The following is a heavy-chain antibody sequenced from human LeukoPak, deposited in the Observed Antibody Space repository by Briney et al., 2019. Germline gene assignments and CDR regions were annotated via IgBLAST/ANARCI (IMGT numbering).Heavy chain of an antibody. CDR2: IWYDGSNK. D-gene: IGHD5-24*01. V-gene: IGHV3-33*08. Sequence: PGGSLRLSCAASGFTFSSYWMSWVRQAPGKGLEWVAVIWYDGSNKYYADPVKGRFTISRDNSKNTLYLQMNSLRAEDTAVYCCAIDEGIEMATITVDYWGQGTLVTVSS. J-gene: IGHJ4*02. CDR3: AIDEGIEMATITVDY. CDR1: GFTFSSYW.